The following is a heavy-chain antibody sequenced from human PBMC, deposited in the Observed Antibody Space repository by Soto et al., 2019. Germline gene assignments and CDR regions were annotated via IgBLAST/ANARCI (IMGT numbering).Heavy chain of an antibody. CDR2: VYYTGTT. CDR3: ATIHY. V-gene: IGHV4-30-4*01. J-gene: IGHJ4*02. CDR1: GGSVGSADYF. Sequence: PSETLSLTCNVSGGSVGSADYFWNWIRQPPGKGLEWIGYVYYTGTTSYNPSLESRITISLDTSKSQFSLRLTSVTAADTAVYYCATIHYWGQGTRVTVS.